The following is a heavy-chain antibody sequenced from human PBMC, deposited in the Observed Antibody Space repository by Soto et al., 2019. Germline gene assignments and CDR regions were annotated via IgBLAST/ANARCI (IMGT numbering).Heavy chain of an antibody. D-gene: IGHD2-8*02. CDR2: IYPDDSDT. V-gene: IGHV5-51*01. CDR1: GYIFSNYW. Sequence: GESLKLSCECSGYIFSNYWIGWVRQIPGKGLEWMGIIYPDDSDTRYSPSFLGQVTISADKSIKTTYLQWSSLKASDTAIYFCASSVLVTSTMNYFDLWGQGTLVTVSS. J-gene: IGHJ4*02. CDR3: ASSVLVTSTMNYFDL.